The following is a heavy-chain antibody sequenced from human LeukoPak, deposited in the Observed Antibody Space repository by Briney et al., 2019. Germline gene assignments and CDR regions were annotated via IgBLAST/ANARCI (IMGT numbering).Heavy chain of an antibody. Sequence: GGSLRLSCAASGFTFSSSALSWVRQAPGKGLEWVSAVSGSGDRIDYADSVKGRFTISRDNSKDTLFLQMNSLRAEDTAVYFCATGPPFDNWGQGTLVTVST. CDR3: ATGPPFDN. J-gene: IGHJ4*02. V-gene: IGHV3-23*01. CDR1: GFTFSSSA. CDR2: VSGSGDRI.